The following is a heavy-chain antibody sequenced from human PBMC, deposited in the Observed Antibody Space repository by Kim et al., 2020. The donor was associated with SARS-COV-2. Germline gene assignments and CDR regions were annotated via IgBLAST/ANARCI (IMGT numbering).Heavy chain of an antibody. J-gene: IGHJ6*04. Sequence: KPSLKSRVALSIDTSKNQFSLRLNSVTAADTAVYYCARDVHYYGSGSHMDVWGKGTTVTVSS. CDR3: ARDVHYYGSGSHMDV. D-gene: IGHD3-10*01. V-gene: IGHV4-30-2*05.